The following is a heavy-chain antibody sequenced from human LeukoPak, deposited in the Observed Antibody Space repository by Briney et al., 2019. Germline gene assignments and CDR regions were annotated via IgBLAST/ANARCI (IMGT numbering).Heavy chain of an antibody. V-gene: IGHV3-30-3*01. CDR3: ARGFNDFWSGSQLEY. J-gene: IGHJ4*02. Sequence: GGSLRLSCAASGFIFGGYAMHWVRQAPGKGLQWLAVISYDGGKTYYADSVEGRFTISRDNSKSTVYLEISSLRSEDTAIYYCARGFNDFWSGSQLEYWGQGTLVTVSS. CDR1: GFIFGGYA. CDR2: ISYDGGKT. D-gene: IGHD3-3*01.